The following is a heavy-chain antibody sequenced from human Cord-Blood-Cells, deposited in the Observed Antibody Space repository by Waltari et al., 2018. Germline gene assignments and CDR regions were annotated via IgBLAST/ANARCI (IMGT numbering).Heavy chain of an antibody. CDR1: GYTFTSYG. V-gene: IGHV1-18*01. CDR2: ISAYNGNT. D-gene: IGHD6-13*01. CDR3: AREKAAAGTYYYYGMDV. Sequence: QVQLVQSGAEVKKPGASVKVSCKASGYTFTSYGISWVRQAPGQGLEWMGWISAYNGNTNYAPKLQGRVTMTTDTSTSTAYMELRSLRSDDTAVYYCAREKAAAGTYYYYGMDVWGQGTTVTVSS. J-gene: IGHJ6*02.